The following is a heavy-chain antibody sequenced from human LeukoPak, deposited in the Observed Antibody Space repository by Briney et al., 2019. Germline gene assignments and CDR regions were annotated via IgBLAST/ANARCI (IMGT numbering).Heavy chain of an antibody. Sequence: ASVKVSCKASGYTFTGYYMHWVRQAPGQGLEWMGWINPNSGGTNYAQKFQGRVTMTRDTSISTAYMELSRLRSDDTAVYYCARDDSGSYYFDCWGQGTLVTVSS. CDR2: INPNSGGT. D-gene: IGHD1-26*01. CDR1: GYTFTGYY. V-gene: IGHV1-2*02. CDR3: ARDDSGSYYFDC. J-gene: IGHJ4*02.